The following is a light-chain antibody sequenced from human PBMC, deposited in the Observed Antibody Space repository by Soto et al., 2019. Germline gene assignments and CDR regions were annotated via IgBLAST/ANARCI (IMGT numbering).Light chain of an antibody. V-gene: IGLV2-14*01. CDR2: EVS. CDR3: SSYTSSSTLV. J-gene: IGLJ1*01. CDR1: SSDVGGYNY. Sequence: QSVLTQPASVSGSPGQSITISCTGTSSDVGGYNYVSWYQQHPGKAPKPMIYEVSNRPSGVSNRFSGSKSGNTASLTISGLQAEEEADYYCSSYTSSSTLVFGTGTKVTVL.